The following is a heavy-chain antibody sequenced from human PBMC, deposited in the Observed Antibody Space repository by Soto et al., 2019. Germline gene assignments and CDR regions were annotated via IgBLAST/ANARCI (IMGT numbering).Heavy chain of an antibody. CDR3: ARGGARLLWFGELFIAGFDY. CDR1: GGSISSGDYH. Sequence: PSETLSLTCSVSGGSISSGDYHWSWIRQPPGKGLEWIGYVYYSGRTYYNPSLKSRVTMSVDTSKNQFSLKLISVTAADTAVYYCARGGARLLWFGELFIAGFDYWGQGTLVTSPQ. J-gene: IGHJ4*02. D-gene: IGHD3-10*01. CDR2: VYYSGRT. V-gene: IGHV4-30-4*01.